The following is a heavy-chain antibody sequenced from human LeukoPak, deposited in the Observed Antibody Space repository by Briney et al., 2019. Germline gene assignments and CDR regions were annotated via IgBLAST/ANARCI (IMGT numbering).Heavy chain of an antibody. CDR1: GYRFSSYD. CDR2: MHPNSGNT. Sequence: SVKVSCKASGYRFSSYDMNWVRQATGQGLEWMGWMHPNSGNTGYAQKFQGRVAMTWNTSVSTAYMELSSLRPEDTAVYYCARGVLGSSWCFDYWGQGTLVTVSS. CDR3: ARGVLGSSWCFDY. V-gene: IGHV1-8*01. J-gene: IGHJ4*02. D-gene: IGHD6-13*01.